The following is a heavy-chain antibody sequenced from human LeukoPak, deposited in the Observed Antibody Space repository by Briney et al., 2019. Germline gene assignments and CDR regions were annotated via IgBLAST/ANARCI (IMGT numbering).Heavy chain of an antibody. CDR1: GYIFTSYG. Sequence: ASVKVSCKASGYIFTSYGISWVRQAPGQGLEWMGWISGYNGNTIYAQKVQGRVTMTTDTSTSTAYMELRSLRSDDTAVYYCARAAVDTAMETPWNYYYYYMDVWGKGITVTISS. D-gene: IGHD5-18*01. J-gene: IGHJ6*03. V-gene: IGHV1-18*01. CDR3: ARAAVDTAMETPWNYYYYYMDV. CDR2: ISGYNGNT.